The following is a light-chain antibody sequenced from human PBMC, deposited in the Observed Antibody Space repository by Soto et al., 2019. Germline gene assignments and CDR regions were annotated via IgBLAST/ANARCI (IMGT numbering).Light chain of an antibody. CDR3: SSYAGSNNYV. J-gene: IGLJ1*01. V-gene: IGLV2-8*01. CDR1: SSDVGSYNY. Sequence: QSALTQPPSASGSPGQSVTFSCTGTSSDVGSYNYVSWYQQHPGKAPKLMIYEVNKRPSGVPDRFSGSKSGNTASLTVSGLQAEDEADYYCSSYAGSNNYVFGTGTKVTVL. CDR2: EVN.